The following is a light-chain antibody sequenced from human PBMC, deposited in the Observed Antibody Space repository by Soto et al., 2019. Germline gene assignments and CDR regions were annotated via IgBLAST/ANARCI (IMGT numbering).Light chain of an antibody. CDR1: HSVSGG. V-gene: IGKV3-15*01. CDR3: QQNNNWPYT. CDR2: RAS. Sequence: EIVMTQSPATLSVSPGERATLSCRASHSVSGGLAWYQQKPGQAPRLLIYRASIRVTGIPARFSGSGSGTEFTLTISSLKSEDFAVYYCQQNNNWPYTFGQGTKLEIK. J-gene: IGKJ2*01.